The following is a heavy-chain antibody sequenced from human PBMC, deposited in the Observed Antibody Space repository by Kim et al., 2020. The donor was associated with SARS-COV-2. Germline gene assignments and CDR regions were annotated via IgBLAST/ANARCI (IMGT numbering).Heavy chain of an antibody. V-gene: IGHV4-39*01. D-gene: IGHD5-12*01. Sequence: SETLSLTCSVSGGSISSSSYYWDWIRQPPGKGLQWIGTVYYSGITYYNPSLKSRVTISVDTSKNQFSLKLSSVTAADTAVYYCARREGGYDYDMPFDYWGQGTLVTVSS. J-gene: IGHJ4*02. CDR3: ARREGGYDYDMPFDY. CDR2: VYYSGIT. CDR1: GGSISSSSYY.